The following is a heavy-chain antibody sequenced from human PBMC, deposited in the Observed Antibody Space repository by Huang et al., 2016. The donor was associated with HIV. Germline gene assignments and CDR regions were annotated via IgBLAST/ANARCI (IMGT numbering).Heavy chain of an antibody. D-gene: IGHD6-13*01. CDR1: GYSFNTYW. CDR2: SYPGDDDT. Sequence: EVQLVQSGAEVKKPGESLKISCQGSGYSFNTYWIAWVRQMPGKGPEWIGISYPGDDDTRDSPSFQGQVAISADKSIDTAYLQWRSLKASDTAMYYCARKFSSTWYRAFDLWGQGTMVTVSS. J-gene: IGHJ3*01. CDR3: ARKFSSTWYRAFDL. V-gene: IGHV5-51*01.